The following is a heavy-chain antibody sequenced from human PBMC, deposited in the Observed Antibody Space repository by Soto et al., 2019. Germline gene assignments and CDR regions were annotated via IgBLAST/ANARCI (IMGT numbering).Heavy chain of an antibody. CDR2: ISGSGGST. Sequence: GGSLRLSCAASGFTFSSYAMSWVRQAPGKGLEWVSAISGSGGSTYYADSVKGRFTISRDNSKNTLYLQMNSLRAEDTAVYYCAKAGKTVTTAEYYYYMDVWGKGTTVTVSS. CDR3: AKAGKTVTTAEYYYYMDV. J-gene: IGHJ6*03. CDR1: GFTFSSYA. D-gene: IGHD4-17*01. V-gene: IGHV3-23*01.